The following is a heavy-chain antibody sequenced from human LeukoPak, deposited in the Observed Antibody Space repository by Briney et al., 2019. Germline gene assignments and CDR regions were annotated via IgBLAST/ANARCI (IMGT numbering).Heavy chain of an antibody. Sequence: GASVKVSCKASGYTFTSYYMHWVRQAPGQGLEWMGWINPNSGGTNYAQKFQGRVTMTRDTSISTAYMELSRLRSDDTAVYYCATAHSSSYTYYYYMDVWGKGTTVTVSS. D-gene: IGHD6-13*01. CDR1: GYTFTSYY. CDR2: INPNSGGT. CDR3: ATAHSSSYTYYYYMDV. J-gene: IGHJ6*03. V-gene: IGHV1-2*02.